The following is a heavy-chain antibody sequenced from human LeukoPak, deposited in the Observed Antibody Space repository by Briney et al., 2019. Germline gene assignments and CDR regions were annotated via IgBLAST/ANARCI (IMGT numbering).Heavy chain of an antibody. Sequence: TGGSLRLSCATSGFTFSINAMSWVRQAPGRGLEWVSVISDSGDSTYYADSVKGRFTISRDNSKNTLYLQMNSLRAEDTAVYYCAKSGYCSGGSCYGFDYWGQGTLVTVSS. CDR3: AKSGYCSGGSCYGFDY. J-gene: IGHJ4*02. D-gene: IGHD2-15*01. CDR1: GFTFSINA. V-gene: IGHV3-23*01. CDR2: ISDSGDST.